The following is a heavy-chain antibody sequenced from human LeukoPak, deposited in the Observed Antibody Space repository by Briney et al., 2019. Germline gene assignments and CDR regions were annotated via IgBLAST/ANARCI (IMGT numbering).Heavy chain of an antibody. Sequence: PSETLSLTCTVSGGSISSSSYYWGWIRQPPGKGLEWIGSIYYSGSTYYNPSLKSRVTISVDTSKNQSSLKLSSVTAADTAVYYCARDPWSKVEYFDYWGQGTLVTVSS. CDR3: ARDPWSKVEYFDY. V-gene: IGHV4-39*07. CDR2: IYYSGST. J-gene: IGHJ4*02. CDR1: GGSISSSSYY. D-gene: IGHD3-3*01.